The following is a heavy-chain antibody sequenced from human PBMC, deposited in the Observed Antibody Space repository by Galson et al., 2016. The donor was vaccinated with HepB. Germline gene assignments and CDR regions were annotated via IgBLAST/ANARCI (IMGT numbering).Heavy chain of an antibody. D-gene: IGHD2-15*01. J-gene: IGHJ4*02. V-gene: IGHV1-18*01. CDR1: GYTLTRTG. CDR2: INAYDGHT. CDR3: VRLGGGTCCHVDS. Sequence: SVKVSCKASGYTLTRTGISWVRQAPGQGLEWMGWINAYDGHTKYAQKFQDRVTMTTDTSTNTAYMDLRSLRSDDTAVYYCVRLGGGTCCHVDSWGQGRLVTVSS.